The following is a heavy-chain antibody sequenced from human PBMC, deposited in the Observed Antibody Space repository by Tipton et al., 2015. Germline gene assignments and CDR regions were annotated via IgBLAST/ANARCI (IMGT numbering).Heavy chain of an antibody. D-gene: IGHD3-10*01. J-gene: IGHJ4*02. CDR2: IYHTGST. CDR3: ARICSSGRLGYFDY. V-gene: IGHV4-4*02. Sequence: TLSLTCAVSGGSISSKNWWSWVRQPPGKGLEWIGEIYHTGSTNYNPSLMSRVTISVDKSKNQFSLKLRSVTAADTAVYYCARICSSGRLGYFDYWGQGTLVTVSS. CDR1: GGSISSKNW.